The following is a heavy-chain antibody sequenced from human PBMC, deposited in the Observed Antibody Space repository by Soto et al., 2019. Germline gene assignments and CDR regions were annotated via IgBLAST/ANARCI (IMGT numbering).Heavy chain of an antibody. V-gene: IGHV3-48*02. J-gene: IGHJ4*02. CDR3: AREAGLRSSGWSYYCDF. Sequence: EVQLVESGAGMVQPGGSLRVSCAASGFTLSSYSMHWVRQAPGKGLEWVSYISGSGGTIYYADSVKGRFTISRDNAKNSVSVQMNSLRDEDTAVYFCAREAGLRSSGWSYYCDFWGQGTRVTVSS. CDR2: ISGSGGTI. D-gene: IGHD6-19*01. CDR1: GFTLSSYS.